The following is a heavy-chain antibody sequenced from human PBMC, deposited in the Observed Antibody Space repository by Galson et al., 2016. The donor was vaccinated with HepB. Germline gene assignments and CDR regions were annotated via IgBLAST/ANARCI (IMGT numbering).Heavy chain of an antibody. CDR2: IYWDDDK. CDR3: AHSYELNTPYYFDS. V-gene: IGHV2-5*02. D-gene: IGHD5-12*01. CDR1: GFSLSTSGVG. Sequence: PALVKPTQTLTLTCTFSGFSLSTSGVGVGWIRQPPGKALEWLALIYWDDDKRYSPSLKSRLTITKDTSKNQVVLTMTHMDPADTATYYCAHSYELNTPYYFDSWGQGTLVTVSS. J-gene: IGHJ4*02.